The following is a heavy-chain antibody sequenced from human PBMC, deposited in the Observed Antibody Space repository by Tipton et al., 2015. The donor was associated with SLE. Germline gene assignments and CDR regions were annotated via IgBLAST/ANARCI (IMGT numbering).Heavy chain of an antibody. D-gene: IGHD1-26*01. CDR3: ASSVAWDPFDY. CDR2: IYYSGST. CDR1: GGSMNSGSNY. J-gene: IGHJ4*02. Sequence: LRLSCTVSGGSMNSGSNYWNWIRQPAGKGLEWIGCIYYSGSTNYNPSLNSRVTLSVDMSKNQFSLKLSSVTAADTAVYYCASSVAWDPFDYWGQGTLVTVSS. V-gene: IGHV4-61*10.